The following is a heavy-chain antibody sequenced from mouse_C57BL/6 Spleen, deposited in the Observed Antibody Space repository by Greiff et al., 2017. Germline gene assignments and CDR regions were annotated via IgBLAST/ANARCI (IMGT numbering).Heavy chain of an antibody. Sequence: VQLQQSGPELVKPGASVKMSCKASGYTFTDYNMHWVKQSHGKSLEWIGYINPNNGGTSYNQKFKGKATLTVNKSSSTAYMELRSLTSEDSAVYYCARIYYGPYWYFDVWGTGTTVTVSS. V-gene: IGHV1-22*01. CDR2: INPNNGGT. J-gene: IGHJ1*03. D-gene: IGHD2-1*01. CDR3: ARIYYGPYWYFDV. CDR1: GYTFTDYN.